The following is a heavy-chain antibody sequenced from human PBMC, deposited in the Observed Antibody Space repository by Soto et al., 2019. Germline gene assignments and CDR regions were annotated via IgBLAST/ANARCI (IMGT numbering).Heavy chain of an antibody. CDR3: ARGERPDLRFLEWLLPLDYYYGMDV. J-gene: IGHJ6*02. Sequence: GASVKGSCKAAGGTFSSYAISWVRQAPGQGLEVMGGIIPIFGTANYAQKFQGRVTITADESTSTAYMELSSLRSEDTAVYYCARGERPDLRFLEWLLPLDYYYGMDVWGQGTTVTVSS. CDR2: IIPIFGTA. CDR1: GGTFSSYA. V-gene: IGHV1-69*13. D-gene: IGHD3-3*01.